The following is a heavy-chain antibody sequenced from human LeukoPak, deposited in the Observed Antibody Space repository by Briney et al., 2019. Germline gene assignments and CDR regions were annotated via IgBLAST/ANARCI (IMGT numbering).Heavy chain of an antibody. CDR3: ARAAAAAGGQYFDY. J-gene: IGHJ4*02. D-gene: IGHD6-13*01. CDR2: IYTNENT. V-gene: IGHV4-4*07. Sequence: KPSETLSLTCPVSGGSISTYYWSWIRQPAGRGLEWIGRIYTNENTNYNPSLRSRVNMSVDTCKNQLSLNLSSVTAADTAVYYCARAAAAAGGQYFDYWGQGTLVAVSS. CDR1: GGSISTYY.